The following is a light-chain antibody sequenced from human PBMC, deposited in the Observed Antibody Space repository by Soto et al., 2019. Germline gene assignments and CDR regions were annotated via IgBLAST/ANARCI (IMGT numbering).Light chain of an antibody. CDR1: QTISSW. CDR2: KAS. Sequence: DIQRTQSPSSLSAAVGDRVTITWRASQTISSWVAWYQQKPGKAPKLLIYKASTLKSGVPSRFSGSGSGTEFTLTISSLQPDDFATYYCQHYNSYSEAFGQGTKVDIK. V-gene: IGKV1-5*03. J-gene: IGKJ1*01. CDR3: QHYNSYSEA.